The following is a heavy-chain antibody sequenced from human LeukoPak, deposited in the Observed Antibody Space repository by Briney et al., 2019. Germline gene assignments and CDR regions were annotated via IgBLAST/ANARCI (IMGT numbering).Heavy chain of an antibody. CDR2: IYWDDDK. D-gene: IGHD6-13*01. CDR3: AHRRDSRSWYGDNWFDP. CDR1: GFSLSTSGVG. Sequence: EYGPTLASPTQTLTLTCTFSGFSLSTSGVGVGWVRKPPGKALEWLALIYWDDDKRYSPSLKGRLTITKDTSKNQVVLTMTNMDPVDTATYYCAHRRDSRSWYGDNWFDPWGQGTLVTV. V-gene: IGHV2-5*02. J-gene: IGHJ5*02.